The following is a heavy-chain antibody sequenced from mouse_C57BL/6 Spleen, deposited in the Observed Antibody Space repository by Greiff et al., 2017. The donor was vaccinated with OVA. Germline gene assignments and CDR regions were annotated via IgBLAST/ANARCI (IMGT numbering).Heavy chain of an antibody. D-gene: IGHD1-1*01. CDR2: IDPETGGT. J-gene: IGHJ3*01. CDR3: TRSLIYYYGSSYVGAY. V-gene: IGHV1-15*01. CDR1: GYTFTDYE. Sequence: QVHVKQSGAELVRPGASVTLSCKASGYTFTDYEMHWVKQTPVHGLEWIGAIDPETGGTAYNQKFKGKAILTADKSSSTAYMELRSLTSEDSAVYYCTRSLIYYYGSSYVGAYWGQGTLVTVSA.